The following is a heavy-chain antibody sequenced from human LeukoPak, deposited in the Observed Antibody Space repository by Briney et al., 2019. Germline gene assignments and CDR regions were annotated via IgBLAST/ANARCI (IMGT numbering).Heavy chain of an antibody. CDR1: GFTFSSYA. Sequence: GGSLRLSCAASGFTFSSYAMSWVRQAPGKGLEWVSAISGSGGSTYYAGSLKGRFTMSRDNSKDTLFLQMNSLRAEDTAIYYCAKGSGTYGHEPFAHWGQGTLVTVSS. J-gene: IGHJ4*02. CDR3: AKGSGTYGHEPFAH. V-gene: IGHV3-23*01. D-gene: IGHD1-1*01. CDR2: ISGSGGST.